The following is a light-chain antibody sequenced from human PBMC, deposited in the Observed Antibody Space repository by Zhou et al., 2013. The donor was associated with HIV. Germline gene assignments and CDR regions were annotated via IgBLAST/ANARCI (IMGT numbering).Light chain of an antibody. CDR2: GAS. CDR3: QQCLSFPFT. Sequence: EIVMTQSPATLSVSPGERATLSCRASQSVSSNLAWYQQKPGQAPRLLIYGASTRATGIPARFSGSGSGTEFTLTISSLQTEDVAVYYCQQCLSFPFTFGQGTNLEIK. CDR1: QSVSSN. J-gene: IGKJ2*01. V-gene: IGKV3-15*01.